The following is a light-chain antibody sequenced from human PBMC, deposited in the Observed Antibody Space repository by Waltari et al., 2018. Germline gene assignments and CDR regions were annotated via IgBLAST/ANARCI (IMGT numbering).Light chain of an antibody. V-gene: IGLV2-14*01. Sequence: QSALTQPASVSGSPGQSLTISCPGTDSDVGAYDFLSWYQQHPGKAPHLIIYEVSNRPSGISNRFSASKSGNTASLTISGLQAEDEADYYCSSYTTSSAPGVFGTGTRVTVL. CDR1: DSDVGAYDF. CDR3: SSYTTSSAPGV. CDR2: EVS. J-gene: IGLJ1*01.